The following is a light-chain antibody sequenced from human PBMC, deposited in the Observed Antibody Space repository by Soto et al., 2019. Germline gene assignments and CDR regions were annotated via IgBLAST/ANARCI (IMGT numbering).Light chain of an antibody. V-gene: IGKV2-30*01. CDR3: MQGTHRPIT. Sequence: DAVMTQSPLSLPVTLGQPASISCWSSQSLSYSDGNIYLNWFHQRPGQSPRRLIYKVFNRDSGVPDRFSGSGSGTDFTLKISRVEAEDVGIYYCMQGTHRPITFGGGTKVEIK. CDR2: KVF. CDR1: QSLSYSDGNIY. J-gene: IGKJ4*01.